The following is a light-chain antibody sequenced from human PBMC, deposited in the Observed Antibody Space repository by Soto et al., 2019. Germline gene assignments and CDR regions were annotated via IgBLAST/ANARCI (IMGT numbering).Light chain of an antibody. J-gene: IGKJ1*01. CDR1: QGISSY. Sequence: AIRMTQSPSSLSASTGDRVTITCRASQGISSYLAWYQQKLGKAPKLLIYAASTLQSGVPSRFSGSGSGTDFTLTISCLQSEDFATYSCQQYYSYPPWTFGQGTKVEIK. CDR2: AAS. V-gene: IGKV1-8*01. CDR3: QQYYSYPPWT.